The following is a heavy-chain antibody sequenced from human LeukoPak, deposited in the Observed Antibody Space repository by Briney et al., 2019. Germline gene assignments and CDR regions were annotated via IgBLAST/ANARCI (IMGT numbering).Heavy chain of an antibody. J-gene: IGHJ4*02. Sequence: PSETLSLTCGVYGGSYSDYYWSWIRQPPGKGLEWIGEINHSGITNYNPSLKSRVTISLDTSKNQFSLKLSSVTAADTAVYYCARDQYYYDSSGYLFDYWGQGTLVTVSS. V-gene: IGHV4-34*01. CDR3: ARDQYYYDSSGYLFDY. CDR1: GGSYSDYY. D-gene: IGHD3-22*01. CDR2: INHSGIT.